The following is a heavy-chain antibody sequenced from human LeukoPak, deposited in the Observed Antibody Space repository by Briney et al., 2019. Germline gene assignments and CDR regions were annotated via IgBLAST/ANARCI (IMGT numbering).Heavy chain of an antibody. CDR1: GFTFDDYA. CDR3: AKDTGGRASSGTYFDY. CDR2: ISWDGGST. V-gene: IGHV3-43D*03. D-gene: IGHD6-19*01. J-gene: IGHJ4*02. Sequence: GGSLRLSCAASGFTFDDYAMHWVRQAPGKGLEWVSLISWDGGSTYYADSVRGRFTISRDNSKNSLYLQMNSLRAEDTALYYCAKDTGGRASSGTYFDYWGQGTLVTVSS.